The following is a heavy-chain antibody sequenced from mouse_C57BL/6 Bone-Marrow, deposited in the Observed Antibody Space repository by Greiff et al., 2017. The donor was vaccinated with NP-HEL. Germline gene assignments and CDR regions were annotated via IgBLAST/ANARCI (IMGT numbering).Heavy chain of an antibody. CDR3: ARRLLRSFAY. Sequence: VKLQQPGAELVKPGASVKLSCTASGYTFTSYWMPWVKQRPGQGLEWLGMIHPNSGSTNYTEKFKSKATLSVDKSSSTAYMQLSSLTSADSAVYYCARRLLRSFAYWGQGTLVTVSA. J-gene: IGHJ3*01. CDR2: IHPNSGST. V-gene: IGHV1-64*01. D-gene: IGHD1-1*01. CDR1: GYTFTSYW.